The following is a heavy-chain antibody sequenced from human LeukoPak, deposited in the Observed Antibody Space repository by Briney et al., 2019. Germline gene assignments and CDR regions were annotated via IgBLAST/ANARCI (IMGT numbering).Heavy chain of an antibody. J-gene: IGHJ4*02. D-gene: IGHD1-1*01. V-gene: IGHV3-21*01. CDR2: ISSSSGYI. CDR3: ARAPTAGPYDY. CDR1: GVTFNSYI. Sequence: PVGSLRLSCAASGVTFNSYIMNWVRQTPGKGLEWVSSISSSSGYINYADSVKGRFTVSRDNAKNSLYLQTNSLRAEDTAVYYCARAPTAGPYDYWGQGTLVTVSS.